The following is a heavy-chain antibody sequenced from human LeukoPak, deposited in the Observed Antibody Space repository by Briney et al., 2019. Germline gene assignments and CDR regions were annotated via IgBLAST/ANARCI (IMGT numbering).Heavy chain of an antibody. CDR2: IAYDEINT. CDR1: GFTLSNYG. CDR3: AKADCGSTSCHPDY. D-gene: IGHD2-2*01. V-gene: IGHV3-30*18. J-gene: IGHJ4*02. Sequence: GRSLRLSCAASGFTLSNYGMHWVRQAPGKGLEWVAVIAYDEINTNHADSVKGRFTVSRDNSKKTLFLQMNSLRAEDTAVYYCAKADCGSTSCHPDYWGQGTLVTVSS.